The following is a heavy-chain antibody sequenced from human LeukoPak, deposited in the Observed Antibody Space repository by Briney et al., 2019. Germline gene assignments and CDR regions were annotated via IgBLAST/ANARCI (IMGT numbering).Heavy chain of an antibody. D-gene: IGHD6-13*01. CDR1: GGSFSGYY. Sequence: KPSETLSLTCAVYGGSFSGYYWSWIRQPPGKGLEWIGEINHSGSTNYNPSLKSRVTISVDTSKNQFYLKLSAVTAADTAMYYCARGGTGRSWYAPRGPVFDPWGRGTLVTVSS. V-gene: IGHV4-34*01. CDR3: ARGGTGRSWYAPRGPVFDP. CDR2: INHSGST. J-gene: IGHJ5*02.